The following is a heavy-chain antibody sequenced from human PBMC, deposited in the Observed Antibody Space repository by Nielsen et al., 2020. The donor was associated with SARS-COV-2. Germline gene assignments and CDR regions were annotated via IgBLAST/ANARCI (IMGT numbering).Heavy chain of an antibody. CDR1: GGSMSYYY. V-gene: IGHV4-59*01. D-gene: IGHD1-26*01. CDR2: VYSSGST. J-gene: IGHJ4*02. Sequence: SETLSLTCTVSGGSMSYYYWSWFRQPPGKGLEWIGYVYSSGSTDYNPSLKSRVTMSVDTFRNQFSLKLNSVTPADTAVYYCARRWSNYDPFDYWGQGSLVTVSS. CDR3: ARRWSNYDPFDY.